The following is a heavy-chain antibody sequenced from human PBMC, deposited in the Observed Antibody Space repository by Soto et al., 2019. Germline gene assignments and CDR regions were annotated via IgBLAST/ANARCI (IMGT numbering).Heavy chain of an antibody. V-gene: IGHV1-3*01. CDR3: ARDPLVPIYYYYGMDV. J-gene: IGHJ6*02. Sequence: ASVKVSCKASGYTFTSYAMHWVRQAPGQRLEWMGWINAGNGNTKYSQKFQGRVTITRDTSASTAYMELSSLRSEDTAVYYCARDPLVPIYYYYGMDVWGQGTTVTVSS. CDR2: INAGNGNT. D-gene: IGHD1-26*01. CDR1: GYTFTSYA.